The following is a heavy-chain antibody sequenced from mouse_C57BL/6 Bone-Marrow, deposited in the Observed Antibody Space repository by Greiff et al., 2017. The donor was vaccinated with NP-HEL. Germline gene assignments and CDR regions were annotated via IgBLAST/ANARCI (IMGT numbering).Heavy chain of an antibody. D-gene: IGHD1-1*01. J-gene: IGHJ2*01. V-gene: IGHV1-81*01. Sequence: QVQLQQSGAELARPGASVKLSCKASGYTFTSYGISWVKQRTGKGLEWIGEIYPGSGNTYYNEKFKGKATLTADKSSSTAYMELRSLTSEDSAVYFCARCYGSSYTYWGQGTTLTVSS. CDR2: IYPGSGNT. CDR3: ARCYGSSYTY. CDR1: GYTFTSYG.